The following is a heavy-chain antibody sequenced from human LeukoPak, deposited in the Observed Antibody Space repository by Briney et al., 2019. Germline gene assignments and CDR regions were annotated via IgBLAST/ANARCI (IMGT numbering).Heavy chain of an antibody. Sequence: PGGSLRLSCAASGFTFSAYGMSWVRQAPGKGLEWVANIKEDGSEKYYVDSVKGRFTISRDNAKNSLYLQMNSLRAEDTAVYYCAELGITTIGGVWGKGTTVTISS. CDR3: AELGITTIGGV. V-gene: IGHV3-7*01. CDR2: IKEDGSEK. CDR1: GFTFSAYG. J-gene: IGHJ6*04. D-gene: IGHD3-10*02.